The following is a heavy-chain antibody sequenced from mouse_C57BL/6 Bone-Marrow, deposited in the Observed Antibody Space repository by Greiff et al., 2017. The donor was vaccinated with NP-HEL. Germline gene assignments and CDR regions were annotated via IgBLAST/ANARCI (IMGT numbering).Heavy chain of an antibody. J-gene: IGHJ1*03. D-gene: IGHD2-5*01. CDR3: AGSNFPWWYFDV. V-gene: IGHV5-12*01. CDR2: ISNGGGST. Sequence: EVMLVESGGGLVQPGGSLKLSCAASGFTFSDYYMYWVRQTPEKRLEWVAYISNGGGSTYYPDTVKGRFTISRDKATNTLYLQMSRLKSEDTAMDYCAGSNFPWWYFDVWGTGTTVTVSS. CDR1: GFTFSDYY.